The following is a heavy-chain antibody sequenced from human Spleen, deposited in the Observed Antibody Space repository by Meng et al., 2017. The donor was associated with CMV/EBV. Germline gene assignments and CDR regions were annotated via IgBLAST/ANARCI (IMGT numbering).Heavy chain of an antibody. Sequence: EVQLVESGGGLVKAGGSLRLSCAASGFTFSSYSMNWVRQAPGKGLEWVSSISSSSSYIYYADSVKGRFTISRDNAKNSLYLQMNSLRAEDTAVYYCARGYYDILTGYYPYYFVYWGQGTRVTVAS. CDR3: ARGYYDILTGYYPYYFVY. D-gene: IGHD3-9*01. J-gene: IGHJ4*02. CDR1: GFTFSSYS. CDR2: ISSSSSYI. V-gene: IGHV3-21*01.